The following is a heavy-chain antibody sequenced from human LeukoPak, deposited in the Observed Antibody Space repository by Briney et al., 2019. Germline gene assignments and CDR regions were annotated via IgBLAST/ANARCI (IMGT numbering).Heavy chain of an antibody. CDR2: ISGRGGST. D-gene: IGHD1-26*01. CDR1: GFTFSAYA. CDR3: AKDGSP. V-gene: IGHV3-23*01. J-gene: IGHJ5*02. Sequence: PGGSLRLYCAASGFTFSAYAMSWVRQAPGKGLEWVSGISGRGGSTYYTDSVKGRFTISRDNSKNTLYLHMSSLRAEDTAVYYCAKDGSPWGQGTLVTVSP.